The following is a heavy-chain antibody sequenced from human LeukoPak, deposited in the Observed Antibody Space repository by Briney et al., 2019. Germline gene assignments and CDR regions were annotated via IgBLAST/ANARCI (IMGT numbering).Heavy chain of an antibody. D-gene: IGHD2-2*01. Sequence: GGSLRLSCAASGLIVSNNYMSWVRQAPGKGLEWVSIVYSGGHTYYADSVRGRFTISRDKSKNTLYLQMSSLRAEDTAVYYCARGIRDCSRTTCYQPFDYWGQGALVTVSS. CDR1: GLIVSNNY. CDR2: VYSGGHT. J-gene: IGHJ4*02. V-gene: IGHV3-53*01. CDR3: ARGIRDCSRTTCYQPFDY.